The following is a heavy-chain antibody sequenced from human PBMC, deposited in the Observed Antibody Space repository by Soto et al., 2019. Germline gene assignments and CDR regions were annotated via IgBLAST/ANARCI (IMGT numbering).Heavy chain of an antibody. D-gene: IGHD3-10*01. Sequence: EVQLVESGGGLFQPGGSLRLSCADSGFTVSYNSMNWVRQAPGKGLEWVSVIYSGGDTFYADSVKGRFTISRDNYKNTLYLQMNSLRAEDTAVYYCARGMYGSGSYYIGDAFDMWGQGTMVTVSS. CDR2: IYSGGDT. CDR1: GFTVSYNS. J-gene: IGHJ3*02. V-gene: IGHV3-53*01. CDR3: ARGMYGSGSYYIGDAFDM.